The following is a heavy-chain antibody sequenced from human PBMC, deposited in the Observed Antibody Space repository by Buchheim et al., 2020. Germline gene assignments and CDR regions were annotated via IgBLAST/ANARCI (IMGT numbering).Heavy chain of an antibody. CDR3: AREPAVASVLRFLEWPYYFDY. Sequence: EVQLVESGGGLVQPGGSLRLSCAASGLTFSSYWMSWVRQAPGKGLEWVANIKQDGSEKYYVDSVKGRFTISRDNAKNSLYLQMNSLRAEDTAVYYCAREPAVASVLRFLEWPYYFDYWGQGTL. J-gene: IGHJ4*02. D-gene: IGHD3-3*01. V-gene: IGHV3-7*01. CDR1: GLTFSSYW. CDR2: IKQDGSEK.